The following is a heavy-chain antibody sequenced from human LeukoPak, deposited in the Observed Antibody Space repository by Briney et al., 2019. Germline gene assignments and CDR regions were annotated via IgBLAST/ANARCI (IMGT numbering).Heavy chain of an antibody. J-gene: IGHJ5*02. D-gene: IGHD3-9*01. CDR2: INHSGST. CDR3: ARGPNETLRYFDWLLLSGWFDP. Sequence: SETLFLTCAVYGGSFSGYYWSWIRQPPGKGLEWIGEINHSGSTNYNPSLKSRVTISVDTSKNQFSLKLSSVTAADTAVYYCARGPNETLRYFDWLLLSGWFDPWGQGTLVTVSS. V-gene: IGHV4-34*01. CDR1: GGSFSGYY.